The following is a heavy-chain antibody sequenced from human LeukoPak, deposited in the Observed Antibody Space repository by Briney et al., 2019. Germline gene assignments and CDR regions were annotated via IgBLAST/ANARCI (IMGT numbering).Heavy chain of an antibody. D-gene: IGHD3-10*01. CDR2: FNPSSGGT. CDR3: ARDQTLLWFGESTQYDY. J-gene: IGHJ4*02. Sequence: ASVKVSCKASGYTLTGYFVHWVRQARGQGLEWMGWFNPSSGGTNLAQKFQGRVTMTRDTSISTTYMELSRLRSDDTAVYYCARDQTLLWFGESTQYDYWGQGTLVTVSS. CDR1: GYTLTGYF. V-gene: IGHV1-2*02.